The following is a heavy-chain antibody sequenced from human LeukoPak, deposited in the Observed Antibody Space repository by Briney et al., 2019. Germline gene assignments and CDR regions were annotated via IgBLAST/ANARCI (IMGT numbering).Heavy chain of an antibody. J-gene: IGHJ3*02. Sequence: SETLSLTCTVSGYSISSGYYWGWIRQPPGKGLEWIGSIYYSGSTYYNPSLKSRVTISVDTSKNQFSLKLSSVTAADTAVYYCASSGGSYGNDAFDIWGQGTMVTVSS. V-gene: IGHV4-38-2*02. CDR2: IYYSGST. CDR1: GYSISSGYY. D-gene: IGHD1-26*01. CDR3: ASSGGSYGNDAFDI.